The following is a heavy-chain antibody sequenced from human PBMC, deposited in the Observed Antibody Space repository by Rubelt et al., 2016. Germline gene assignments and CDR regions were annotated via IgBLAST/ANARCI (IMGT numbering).Heavy chain of an antibody. V-gene: IGHV4-38-2*02. CDR3: ARHGRPSDI. Sequence: QVQLQESGPGLVKPSETLSLICTVSGYSISSGYYWGWIRQPPGKGLEWIGSIWHSGSTYYNPSLKSRVTISADTSKNQFSRKLRSRTAADTAVYYCARHGRPSDIWGQGTMVTVSS. J-gene: IGHJ3*02. CDR2: IWHSGST. CDR1: GYSISSGYY. D-gene: IGHD5-24*01.